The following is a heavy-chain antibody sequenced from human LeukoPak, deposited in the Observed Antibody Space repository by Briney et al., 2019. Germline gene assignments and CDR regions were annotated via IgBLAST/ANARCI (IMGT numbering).Heavy chain of an antibody. J-gene: IGHJ5*02. D-gene: IGHD3-10*01. V-gene: IGHV3-23*01. CDR1: GFTLSSYG. Sequence: GGSLRLSCAASGFTLSSYGMSWVRQAPGKGLEWVSAISGSGGSTYYADSVKGRFTISRDNSKNTLYLQMNSLRAEDTAVYYCAKDYSKTSYYGSGTYYRPNWFDPRGQGTLVTVSS. CDR3: AKDYSKTSYYGSGTYYRPNWFDP. CDR2: ISGSGGST.